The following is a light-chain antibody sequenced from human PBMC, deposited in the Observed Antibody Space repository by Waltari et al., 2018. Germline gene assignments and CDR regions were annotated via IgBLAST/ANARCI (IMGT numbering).Light chain of an antibody. J-gene: IGLJ3*02. CDR2: NDN. Sequence: QSVLTQPPSVSGTPGQRVTISCSGSNSNIGGNFVNWYQQLPGKAPKLLIYNDNQGPSGGPDRVSASKSGTSAALAITGLQSEDEADYYCAVWDDSLGGVFGGGTKLTVL. CDR3: AVWDDSLGGV. CDR1: NSNIGGNF. V-gene: IGLV1-44*01.